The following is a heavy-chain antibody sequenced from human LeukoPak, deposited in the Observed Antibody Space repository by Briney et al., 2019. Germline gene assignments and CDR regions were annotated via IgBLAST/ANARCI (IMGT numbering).Heavy chain of an antibody. J-gene: IGHJ4*02. CDR3: ATNPNSYGPDY. CDR1: GYTFTGRY. D-gene: IGHD5-18*01. V-gene: IGHV1-2*06. Sequence: ASVKVSRKASGYTFTGRYMHWVRQAPGQGLEWMGRIDPNSGVTNLAQKFQGRVTMTRDTSVSTAYMELSGLGSDDTAVYYCATNPNSYGPDYWGQGTLVTVSS. CDR2: IDPNSGVT.